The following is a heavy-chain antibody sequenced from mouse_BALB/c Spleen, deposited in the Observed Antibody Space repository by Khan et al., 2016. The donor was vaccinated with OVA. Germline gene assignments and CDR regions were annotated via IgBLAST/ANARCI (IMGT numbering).Heavy chain of an antibody. J-gene: IGHJ4*01. CDR2: IWGDGTT. Sequence: QVQLKESGPGLVAPSQSLSITCTVSGFSLTGYGVNWVRQPPGKGLEWLGMIWGDGTTDYNSALNYRLSTSKDKSKSQVFLKMNSLQTDDTARYYCARAYYGNYREAMDYWGQGTSVTVSS. V-gene: IGHV2-6-7*01. D-gene: IGHD2-10*01. CDR3: ARAYYGNYREAMDY. CDR1: GFSLTGYG.